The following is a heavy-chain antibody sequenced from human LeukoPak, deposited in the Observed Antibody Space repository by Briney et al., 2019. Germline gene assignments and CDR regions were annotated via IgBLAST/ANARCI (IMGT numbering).Heavy chain of an antibody. Sequence: PSETLSLTCTVSGGSISRYYWSWIRQPPGKGLEWIGYIYYSGSTNYNPSLKSRVTISVDTSKNQFSLKLSSVTAADTAVYYCARVDYDFWSGRTNWFDPWGQGTLVTVSS. CDR3: ARVDYDFWSGRTNWFDP. J-gene: IGHJ5*02. CDR1: GGSISRYY. CDR2: IYYSGST. D-gene: IGHD3-3*01. V-gene: IGHV4-59*01.